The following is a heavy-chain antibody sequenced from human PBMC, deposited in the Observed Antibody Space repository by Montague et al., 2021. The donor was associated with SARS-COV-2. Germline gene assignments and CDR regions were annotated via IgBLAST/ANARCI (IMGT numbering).Heavy chain of an antibody. CDR3: ARGGTVTTFFAPKRTRRYNWFDP. CDR2: INHSGST. V-gene: IGHV4-34*01. D-gene: IGHD4-17*01. CDR1: GGSFSNYY. J-gene: IGHJ5*02. Sequence: SETLSLTCAVYGGSFSNYYWSWIRQPPGKGLEWIGEINHSGSTNXNPSLKSRVTISVDTSKNQFSLKLSSVTAADTAVYYCARGGTVTTFFAPKRTRRYNWFDPGGQGPRSPSPQ.